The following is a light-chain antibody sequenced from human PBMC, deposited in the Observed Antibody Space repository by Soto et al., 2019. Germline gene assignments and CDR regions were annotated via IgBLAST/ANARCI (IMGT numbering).Light chain of an antibody. J-gene: IGLJ3*02. CDR1: NSNIGSNS. CDR3: SAWDDSLDGRL. Sequence: QAVVTQPPSASGTPGQRVTISCSGSNSNIGSNSVSWYQQLPGTAPRLLIYNNDQRPSGVPDRFSASKSVTSASLAISGLQSEDEADYYCSAWDDSLDGRLFGGGTKVTVL. CDR2: NND. V-gene: IGLV1-44*01.